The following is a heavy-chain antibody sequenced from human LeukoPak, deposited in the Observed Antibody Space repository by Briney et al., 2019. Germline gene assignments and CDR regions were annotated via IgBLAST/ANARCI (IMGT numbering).Heavy chain of an antibody. CDR3: ARGWLRWFQTDY. CDR1: GFTFSSYS. V-gene: IGHV3-21*01. D-gene: IGHD4-23*01. CDR2: ISSSSSYI. J-gene: IGHJ4*02. Sequence: TGGSLRLSCAASGFTFSSYSMNWVRQAPGKGLEWVSSISSSSSYIYYADSVKGRFTISRDNSRNILYLQVGSLKSEDTAVYYCARGWLRWFQTDYWGQGTLVTVSS.